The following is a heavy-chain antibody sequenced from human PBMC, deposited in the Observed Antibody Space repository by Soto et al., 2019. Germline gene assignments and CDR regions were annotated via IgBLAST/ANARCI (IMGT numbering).Heavy chain of an antibody. CDR3: ARGQLLGRYYYYGMDV. CDR1: GGTFSSYA. V-gene: IGHV1-69*13. Sequence: SVKVSCKASGGTFSSYAISWVRQAPGQGLEWMGGIIPIFGTANYAQKFQGRVTITADESTSTAYMELSSLRSEDTAVYYCARGQLLGRYYYYGMDVWGQGTTVTVS. J-gene: IGHJ6*02. D-gene: IGHD1-26*01. CDR2: IIPIFGTA.